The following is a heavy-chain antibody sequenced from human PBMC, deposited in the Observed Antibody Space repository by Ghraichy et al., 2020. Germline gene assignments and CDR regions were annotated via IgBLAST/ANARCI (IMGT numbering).Heavy chain of an antibody. D-gene: IGHD2-21*02. J-gene: IGHJ3*02. CDR3: ARQTELLDAFDI. CDR2: ISGSGGST. CDR1: GFTFSSYA. V-gene: IGHV3-23*01. Sequence: GESLNISCAASGFTFSSYAMSWVRQAPGKGLEWVSAISGSGGSTYYADSVKGRFTISRDNSKNTLYLQMNSLRAEDTAVYYCARQTELLDAFDIWGQGTMVTVSS.